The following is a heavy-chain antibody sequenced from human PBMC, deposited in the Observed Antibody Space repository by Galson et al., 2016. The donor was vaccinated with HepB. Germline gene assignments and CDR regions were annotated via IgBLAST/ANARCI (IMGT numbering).Heavy chain of an antibody. CDR2: INPSAGST. CDR1: GYTFTTYH. J-gene: IGHJ4*02. CDR3: ARPSYYDVRSASGGGFEY. V-gene: IGHV1-46*01. D-gene: IGHD3-3*01. Sequence: SVKVSCKASGYTFTTYHLFWVRQAPGQGLEWMGIINPSAGSTNYAQKFQGRVTLTRDTSTSTVYMELSSLRSDDTAVYYCARPSYYDVRSASGGGFEYWGQGSLFTVSS.